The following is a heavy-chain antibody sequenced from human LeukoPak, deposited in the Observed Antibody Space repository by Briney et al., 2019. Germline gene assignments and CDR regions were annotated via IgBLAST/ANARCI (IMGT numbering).Heavy chain of an antibody. J-gene: IGHJ5*02. CDR1: GYTLTELS. D-gene: IGHD4-17*01. CDR2: FDPEDGET. Sequence: ASVKVSCKVSGYTLTELSMHWVRQAPGEGLEWMGGFDPEDGETIYAQKFQGRVTMTEDTSTDTAYMELSSLRSEDTAVYYCATVSTVTTEGNWFDPWGQGTLVTVSS. V-gene: IGHV1-24*01. CDR3: ATVSTVTTEGNWFDP.